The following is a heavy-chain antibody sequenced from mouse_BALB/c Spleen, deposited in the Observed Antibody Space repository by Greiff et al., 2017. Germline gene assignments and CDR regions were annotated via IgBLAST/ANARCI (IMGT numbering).Heavy chain of an antibody. V-gene: IGHV3-2*02. CDR1: GYSITSDYA. CDR2: ISYSGST. J-gene: IGHJ3*01. Sequence: VQLKESGPGLVKPSQSLSLTCTVTGYSITSDYAWNWIRQFPGNKLEWMGYISYSGSTSYNPSLKSRISITRDTSKNQFFLQLNSVTTEDTATYYCARGVYYDYEGFAYWGQGTLVTVSA. CDR3: ARGVYYDYEGFAY. D-gene: IGHD2-4*01.